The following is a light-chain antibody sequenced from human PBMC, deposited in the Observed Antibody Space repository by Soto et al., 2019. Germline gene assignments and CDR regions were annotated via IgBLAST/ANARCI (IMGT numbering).Light chain of an antibody. CDR3: QQPKSFPLT. V-gene: IGKV1-12*01. J-gene: IGKJ4*01. CDR1: QDINNW. CDR2: AAS. Sequence: DIQMTQSPSSVSASVGDRVTITCRASQDINNWVAWYRQKPGKAPKLLIYAASSLQRGVPSRFSGSGSGTFFTLTISSLQPEDFATYYCQQPKSFPLTFGGGTNVEIK.